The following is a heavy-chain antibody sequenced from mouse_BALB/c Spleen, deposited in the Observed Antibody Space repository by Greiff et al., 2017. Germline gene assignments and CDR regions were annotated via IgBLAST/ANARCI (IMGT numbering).Heavy chain of an antibody. CDR1: GYTFTSYW. CDR2: IYPGSGST. CDR3: TRSHYYGNYPFDY. D-gene: IGHD2-1*01. Sequence: LQHPGSELVRPGASVKLSCKASGYTFTSYWMHWVKQRHGQGLEWIGNIYPGSGSTNYDEKFKSKGTLTVDTSSSTAYMHLSSLTSEDSAVYYCTRSHYYGNYPFDYWGQGTTLTVSS. V-gene: IGHV1S22*01. J-gene: IGHJ2*01.